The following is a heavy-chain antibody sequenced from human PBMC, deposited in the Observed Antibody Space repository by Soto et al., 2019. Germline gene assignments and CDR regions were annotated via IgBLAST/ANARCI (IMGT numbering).Heavy chain of an antibody. CDR2: INHSGST. CDR1: GGSFSGYY. V-gene: IGHV4-34*01. J-gene: IGHJ5*02. CDR3: ARGLRGYCSSTNCFWFDP. D-gene: IGHD2-2*01. Sequence: TLSLTCAVYGGSFSGYYWSWIRQPPGKGLEWIGEINHSGSTNYNPSLKSRVTISVDTSKNQFSLKLSSVTAADTAVYYCARGLRGYCSSTNCFWFDPWGQGTLVTVSS.